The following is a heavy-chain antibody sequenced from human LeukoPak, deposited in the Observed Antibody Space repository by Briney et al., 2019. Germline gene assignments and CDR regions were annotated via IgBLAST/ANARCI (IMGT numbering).Heavy chain of an antibody. D-gene: IGHD3-10*01. J-gene: IGHJ6*03. Sequence: ASVKVSCKASGYTFTGYYMHWVRHAPGQGLEWMGRINPNSGGTNYAQKFQGRVTMTRDTSISTAYMELSRLRSDDTAVYYCARDSGRFGEEYYYYYYYMDVWGKGTTVTVSS. V-gene: IGHV1-2*06. CDR2: INPNSGGT. CDR1: GYTFTGYY. CDR3: ARDSGRFGEEYYYYYYYMDV.